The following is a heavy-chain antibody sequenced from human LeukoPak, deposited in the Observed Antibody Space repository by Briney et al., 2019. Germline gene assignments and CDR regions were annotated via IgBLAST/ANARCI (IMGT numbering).Heavy chain of an antibody. J-gene: IGHJ4*02. CDR2: INPTSGGT. CDR3: ARESGSTYDY. V-gene: IGHV1-2*02. D-gene: IGHD6-13*01. Sequence: GASVKVSCKASGNTFTDYYLHWVRQAPAQGLEWMAWINPTSGGTAYAQKFQGRVYVTRDTSINTAYMELSSLTSDDTAVYYCARESGSTYDYWGQGTLVTVSS. CDR1: GNTFTDYY.